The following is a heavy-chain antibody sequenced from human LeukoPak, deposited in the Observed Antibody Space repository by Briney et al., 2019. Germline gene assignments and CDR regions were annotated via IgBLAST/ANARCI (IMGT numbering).Heavy chain of an antibody. Sequence: PSETLSLTCTVSGDSISSSYWSWIRQFPGKGLEWIGYIHYSGNTNYNPSLRSRITMSIDTSKNQCSLKMRSVTAADTAVYYCARGGGGYRQVYDAFDMWGQGTMVTVSS. D-gene: IGHD3-22*01. CDR2: IHYSGNT. V-gene: IGHV4-59*01. CDR1: GDSISSSY. J-gene: IGHJ3*02. CDR3: ARGGGGYRQVYDAFDM.